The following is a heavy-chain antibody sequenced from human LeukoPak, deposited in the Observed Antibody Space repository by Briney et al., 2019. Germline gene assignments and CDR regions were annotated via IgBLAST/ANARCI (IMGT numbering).Heavy chain of an antibody. CDR2: NRDGDT. Sequence: PGGSLRLSCAASGFTVGVNEMRWVRQAPGKGLERVSFNRDGDTYHADSRKGRLTISRDNSKITLHVHKKRLRGEDTAVYYFNRDHLFYSCDFDLDVWGQGTTVTVSS. CDR3: NRDHLFYSCDFDLDV. CDR1: GFTVGVNE. D-gene: IGHD2-21*01. V-gene: IGHV3-38-3*01. J-gene: IGHJ6*02.